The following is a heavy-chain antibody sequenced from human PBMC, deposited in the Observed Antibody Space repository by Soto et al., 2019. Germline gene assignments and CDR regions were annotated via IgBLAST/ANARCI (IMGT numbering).Heavy chain of an antibody. D-gene: IGHD5-18*01. CDR3: VRGGMDTSMVTNWFDP. CDR2: IYSSGIT. Sequence: QVQLQESGPGLVKPSETLSLTCTVSGGSITGYYWTWIRQPPGKGLECIGYIYSSGITNYSPYLKSRVTMSVDTSNNQLSLKLRSVTAADTAIYYCVRGGMDTSMVTNWFDPWGQGTLVTVSP. CDR1: GGSITGYY. V-gene: IGHV4-59*01. J-gene: IGHJ5*02.